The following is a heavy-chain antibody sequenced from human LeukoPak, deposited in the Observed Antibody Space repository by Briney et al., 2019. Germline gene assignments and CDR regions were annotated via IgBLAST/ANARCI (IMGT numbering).Heavy chain of an antibody. CDR1: GGTLSSYS. Sequence: ASVKVSCKASGGTLSSYSISWVRQAHGQGLEWMGRVIPMFTTANYAQDFQGRVTMTADKSTSTAYMELISLRSEDTAVYYCAREAKTSNWNSVSYFDYWGQGTLVTVSS. J-gene: IGHJ4*02. V-gene: IGHV1-69*08. CDR2: VIPMFTTA. D-gene: IGHD1-1*01. CDR3: AREAKTSNWNSVSYFDY.